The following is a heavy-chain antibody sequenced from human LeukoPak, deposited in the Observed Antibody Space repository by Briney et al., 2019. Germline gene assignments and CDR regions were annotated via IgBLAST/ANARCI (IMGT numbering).Heavy chain of an antibody. Sequence: SETLSLTCTVSGGSISSGGYYWSWIRQPPGKGLEWIGYIYQSGNTYYNPSLKSRVTISVDRSKNQFSLRLSSVTAADTAVYYCARGPRYGHGHMGPNSWGQGTLVTVSS. D-gene: IGHD5-18*01. CDR2: IYQSGNT. J-gene: IGHJ4*02. CDR1: GGSISSGGYY. CDR3: ARGPRYGHGHMGPNS. V-gene: IGHV4-30-2*01.